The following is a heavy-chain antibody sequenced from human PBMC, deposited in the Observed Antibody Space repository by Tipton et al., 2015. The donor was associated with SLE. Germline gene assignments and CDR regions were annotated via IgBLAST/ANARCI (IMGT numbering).Heavy chain of an antibody. Sequence: SLRLSCAASGFTFSSYAMHWVRQAPGKGLEWVAVISYDGSNKYYADSVKGRFSISRDNSKNTLYLQMNSLRAEDTALYYCARDRNPYKDIVIEPAAPDYWGQGTLVTVSS. D-gene: IGHD2-2*01. CDR1: GFTFSSYA. V-gene: IGHV3-30*04. J-gene: IGHJ4*02. CDR3: ARDRNPYKDIVIEPAAPDY. CDR2: ISYDGSNK.